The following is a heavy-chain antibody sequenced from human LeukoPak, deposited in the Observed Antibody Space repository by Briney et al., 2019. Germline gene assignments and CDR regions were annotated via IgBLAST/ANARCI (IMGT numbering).Heavy chain of an antibody. Sequence: KPSETLSLTCTVSGGSISSDYWSWIRQPPGKGLEWIGYIYYSGTTNYNPSLKSRVTISVDTSKNQFSLKLSSVTAADTAVYYCARGRRWSGYYANLGGTPLDYWGQGTLVTVSS. CDR2: IYYSGTT. V-gene: IGHV4-59*12. CDR3: ARGRRWSGYYANLGGTPLDY. D-gene: IGHD3-3*01. J-gene: IGHJ4*02. CDR1: GGSISSDY.